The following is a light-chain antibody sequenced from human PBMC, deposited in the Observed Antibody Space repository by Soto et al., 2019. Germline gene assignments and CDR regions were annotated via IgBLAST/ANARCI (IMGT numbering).Light chain of an antibody. CDR3: QQRGKWLT. Sequence: EIVLTQSPATLSLSPGERATLSCRASQTIDMCLAWYQQKPGQAPRLLIYDASNRAAGIPARFSGSGSGTDFTLTISSLEPEDFAVYYCQQRGKWLTFGGGTKVEIK. CDR1: QTIDMC. V-gene: IGKV3-11*01. CDR2: DAS. J-gene: IGKJ4*01.